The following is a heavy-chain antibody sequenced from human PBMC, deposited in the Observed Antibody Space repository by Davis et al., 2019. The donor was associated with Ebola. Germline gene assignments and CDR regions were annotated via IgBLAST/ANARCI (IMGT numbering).Heavy chain of an antibody. D-gene: IGHD3-10*01. J-gene: IGHJ5*02. CDR2: INHSGST. V-gene: IGHV4-34*01. CDR3: ASVSLWFTELSSWFDP. CDR1: GGSFSGYY. Sequence: MPSETLSLTCAVYGGSFSGYYWSWIRQPPGKGLEWIGEINHSGSTNYNPSLKSRVTISVDTPKNQFSLKLSSVTAADTAVYYCASVSLWFTELSSWFDPWGQGTLVTVSS.